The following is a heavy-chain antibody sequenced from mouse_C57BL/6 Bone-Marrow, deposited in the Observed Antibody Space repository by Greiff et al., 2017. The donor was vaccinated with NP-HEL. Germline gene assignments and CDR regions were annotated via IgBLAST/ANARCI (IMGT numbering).Heavy chain of an antibody. CDR1: GFTFSSYA. CDR2: ISDGGSYT. J-gene: IGHJ2*01. Sequence: EVKLVESGGGLVKPGGSLKLSCAASGFTFSSYAMSWVRQTPEKRLEWVATISDGGSYTYYIDNVKGRFTISRDNAKNNLYLQMSHLKSEDTAMYYCAREIGYYGSSYGFDYWGQGTTLTVSA. CDR3: AREIGYYGSSYGFDY. V-gene: IGHV5-4*01. D-gene: IGHD1-1*01.